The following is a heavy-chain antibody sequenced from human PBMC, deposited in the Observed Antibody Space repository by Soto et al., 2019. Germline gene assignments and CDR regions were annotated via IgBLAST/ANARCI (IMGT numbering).Heavy chain of an antibody. D-gene: IGHD1-1*01. CDR3: VKVRTDTLAFDY. J-gene: IGHJ4*02. V-gene: IGHV3-30*18. Sequence: QVQLVESGGGVVQPGRSLRLSCVASGFTFSSCAMHWVRQVPGKGLEWLAVVTHDGSLYPYADSGKGRFSISRDNSTKTLYQQFNILRPEDTAVYYCVKVRTDTLAFDYCGQGTLITVSS. CDR2: VTHDGSLY. CDR1: GFTFSSCA.